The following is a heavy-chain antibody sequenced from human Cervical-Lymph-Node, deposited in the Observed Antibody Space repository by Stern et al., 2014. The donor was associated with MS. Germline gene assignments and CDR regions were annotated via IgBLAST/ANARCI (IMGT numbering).Heavy chain of an antibody. CDR3: TTLNPDY. D-gene: IGHD1-14*01. J-gene: IGHJ4*02. CDR2: VKNKGDGGTT. Sequence: EVQLLESGGGLVKPGGSLRLSCAASGFTFSSAWMNWVRQAPGKGLEWVGRVKNKGDGGTTDYAAPVKGRFSISRDDPQNTLYLHMSSLKTEDTAVYYCTTLNPDYWGQGTLVTVSS. CDR1: GFTFSSAW. V-gene: IGHV3-15*01.